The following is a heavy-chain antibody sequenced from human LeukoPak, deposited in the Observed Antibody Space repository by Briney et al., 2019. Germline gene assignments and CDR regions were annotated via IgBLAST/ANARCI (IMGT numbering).Heavy chain of an antibody. CDR1: GFTFSSYA. Sequence: GGSLRLSCAASGFTFSSYAMSWVRQAPGKGLEWVSGINWNGGSRGYADSVKGRFTISRDNAKNSLYLQMNSLRAEDTALYYCARGHYYDSSGYYYPRYYYYMDVWGKGTTVTVSS. J-gene: IGHJ6*03. D-gene: IGHD3-22*01. V-gene: IGHV3-20*04. CDR2: INWNGGSR. CDR3: ARGHYYDSSGYYYPRYYYYMDV.